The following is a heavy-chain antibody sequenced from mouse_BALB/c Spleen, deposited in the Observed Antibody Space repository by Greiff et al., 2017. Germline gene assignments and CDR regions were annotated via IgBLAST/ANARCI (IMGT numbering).Heavy chain of an antibody. D-gene: IGHD2-1*01. J-gene: IGHJ2*01. Sequence: EVMVEESGGGLVKPGGSLKLSCAASGFTFSDYYMYWVRQTPEKRLEWVATISDGGSYTYYPDSVKGRFTISRDNAKNNLYLQMSSLKSEDTAMYYCVQGNAFDYWGQGTTLTVSS. V-gene: IGHV5-4*02. CDR1: GFTFSDYY. CDR3: VQGNAFDY. CDR2: ISDGGSYT.